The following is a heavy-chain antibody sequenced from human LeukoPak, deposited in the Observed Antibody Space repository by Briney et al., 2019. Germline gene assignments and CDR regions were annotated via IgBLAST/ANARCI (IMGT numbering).Heavy chain of an antibody. Sequence: QAGGSLRLSCTVSGFTVSTNSISWVRQAPGKGLEWVSVIFPSGSSTMYADSVKGRFTMSRDNSKNTLYVQMNSLRAEDTAVYYCARVSNTAAAGAIVMDVWGKGTTVTVSS. CDR1: GFTVSTNS. D-gene: IGHD6-13*01. CDR2: IFPSGSST. V-gene: IGHV3-53*01. CDR3: ARVSNTAAAGAIVMDV. J-gene: IGHJ6*03.